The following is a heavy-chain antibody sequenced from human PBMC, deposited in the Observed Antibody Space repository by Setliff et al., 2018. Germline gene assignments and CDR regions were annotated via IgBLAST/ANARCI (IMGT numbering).Heavy chain of an antibody. Sequence: SETLSLTCTVSGGPISSSNYYWGWIRQPPGKGLEWIGSIYNSGYTHYKPSLQSRATISVDTSKSQFSLNLSNVTAADTAVYYCASGLGFDYWGPGSLVTVSS. J-gene: IGHJ4*01. V-gene: IGHV4-39*07. D-gene: IGHD7-27*01. CDR1: GGPISSSNYY. CDR2: IYNSGYT. CDR3: ASGLGFDY.